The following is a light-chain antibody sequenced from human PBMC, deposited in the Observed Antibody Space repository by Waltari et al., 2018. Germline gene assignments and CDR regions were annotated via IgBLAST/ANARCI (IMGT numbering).Light chain of an antibody. V-gene: IGKV3-20*01. J-gene: IGKJ1*01. Sequence: EIVLTQSPATLSLSPGERATLSCRASQSVSSSYLAWYQHKPGQAPRLLIYSTSSRATGIPYRFSGSGSGTDFTLTISRLEPEDFAMYYCQQFGDSPPSWTFGQGTKVEIK. CDR1: QSVSSSY. CDR3: QQFGDSPPSWT. CDR2: STS.